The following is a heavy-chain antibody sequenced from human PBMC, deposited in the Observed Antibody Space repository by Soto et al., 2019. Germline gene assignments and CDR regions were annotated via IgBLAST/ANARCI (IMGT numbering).Heavy chain of an antibody. V-gene: IGHV3-23*01. Sequence: GGSLRLSCAASGFTFSSYAMSWVRQAPGKGLEWVSAISGSGGSTYYADSVKGRFTISRDNSKNTLYLQMNSLRAEDTAVYYCAKDEGYQYCSRTSCYAYYYYYMDFWGKGTTVTVSS. D-gene: IGHD2-2*01. CDR2: ISGSGGST. CDR3: AKDEGYQYCSRTSCYAYYYYYMDF. J-gene: IGHJ6*03. CDR1: GFTFSSYA.